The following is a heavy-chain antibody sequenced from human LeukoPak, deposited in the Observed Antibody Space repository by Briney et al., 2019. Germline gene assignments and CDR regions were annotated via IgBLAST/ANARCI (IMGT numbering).Heavy chain of an antibody. Sequence: PGGSLRLSCAASGFTFSSNWMSWVRQAPGKGLEWVANIKQDGSEKYYVDSVKGRFTISRDNAKNSLYLQMNSLRAEDTAVYYCARARVATKWIDYWGQGTLVTVSS. J-gene: IGHJ4*02. CDR1: GFTFSSNW. V-gene: IGHV3-7*03. D-gene: IGHD2-21*02. CDR3: ARARVATKWIDY. CDR2: IKQDGSEK.